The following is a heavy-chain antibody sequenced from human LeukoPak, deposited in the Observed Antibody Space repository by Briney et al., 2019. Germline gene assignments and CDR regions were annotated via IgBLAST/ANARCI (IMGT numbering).Heavy chain of an antibody. CDR1: GFTFSSFA. Sequence: GGSLRLSCAASGFTFSSFAMIWFRQAPGKGLEWVSTISGSGGDIYYADSVKGRFTISRDNSKNTLYLQMSSLRAEDTAVYYCASRHPDLAGPWGQGTLVAVSS. J-gene: IGHJ5*02. CDR3: ASRHPDLAGP. V-gene: IGHV3-23*01. D-gene: IGHD3-3*02. CDR2: ISGSGGDI.